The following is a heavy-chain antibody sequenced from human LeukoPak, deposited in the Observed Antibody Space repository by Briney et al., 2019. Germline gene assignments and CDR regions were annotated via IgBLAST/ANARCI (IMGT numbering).Heavy chain of an antibody. D-gene: IGHD1-26*01. Sequence: GGSLRLSCAASGFTFSSYSMNWVRQAPGKGLEWVSSISSSSSYIYYADSVKGRFTISRDNAKNSLYLQMNSLRAEDTAVYYCARDAGGGWPFDYWGQGTLVTVSS. CDR3: ARDAGGGWPFDY. V-gene: IGHV3-21*01. J-gene: IGHJ4*02. CDR1: GFTFSSYS. CDR2: ISSSSSYI.